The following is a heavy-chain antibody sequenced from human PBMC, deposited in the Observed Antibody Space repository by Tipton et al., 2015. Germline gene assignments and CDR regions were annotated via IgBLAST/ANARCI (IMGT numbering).Heavy chain of an antibody. CDR3: AEGGTTLDY. J-gene: IGHJ4*02. CDR1: GGSISVSSVY. CDR2: YYYTGAT. Sequence: TLSLTCTVSGGSISVSSVYWGWIRQSPGKGLEWIGSYYYTGATYYNPSLKSRVNISADRSKDHFSLRLTSVAAADTAVYYCAEGGTTLDYWGQGTLVTVSS. V-gene: IGHV4-39*02. D-gene: IGHD1-1*01.